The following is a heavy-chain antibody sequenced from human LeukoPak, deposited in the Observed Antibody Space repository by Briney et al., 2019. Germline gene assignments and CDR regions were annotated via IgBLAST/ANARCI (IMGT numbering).Heavy chain of an antibody. Sequence: GGSLRLSCAASGFTFSNYWMYWVRQAPGKGLVWVSRISPDGSSTNYADSLKGRFTISRDNAKNTLYLQMNSLRAEDTAVYYCTKGSLGAFDIWGQGTVVTVSS. CDR3: TKGSLGAFDI. J-gene: IGHJ3*02. CDR1: GFTFSNYW. D-gene: IGHD1-26*01. V-gene: IGHV3-74*01. CDR2: ISPDGSST.